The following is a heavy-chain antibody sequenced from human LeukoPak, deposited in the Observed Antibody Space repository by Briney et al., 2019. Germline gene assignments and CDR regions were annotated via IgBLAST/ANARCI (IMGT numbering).Heavy chain of an antibody. V-gene: IGHV1-46*01. CDR1: GYTFTSYY. Sequence: ASVKVSCKASGYTFTSYYMHWVRQAPGQGLEWMGIINPSGGSTSYAQKFQGRVTITRNTSINTAYMELSSLRSEDTAVYYCARGSPAGGWLRYYYYYYMDVWGKGTTVTVSS. CDR3: ARGSPAGGWLRYYYYYYMDV. D-gene: IGHD5-12*01. J-gene: IGHJ6*03. CDR2: INPSGGST.